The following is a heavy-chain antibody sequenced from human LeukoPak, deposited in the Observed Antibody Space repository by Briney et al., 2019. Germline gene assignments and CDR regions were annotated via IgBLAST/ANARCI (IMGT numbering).Heavy chain of an antibody. CDR3: AREYSSSSGKALDY. J-gene: IGHJ4*02. V-gene: IGHV4-4*07. CDR2: IYASGST. D-gene: IGHD6-6*01. CDR1: SGSLGSYY. Sequence: SETLSLTCTVSSGSLGSYYWNWLRQPAGVGLEWIGHIYASGSTNYNPSLKSRVTMSVDTSKNQFSLKLNSVTAADSAFYYCAREYSSSSGKALDYWGQGTLVTVSS.